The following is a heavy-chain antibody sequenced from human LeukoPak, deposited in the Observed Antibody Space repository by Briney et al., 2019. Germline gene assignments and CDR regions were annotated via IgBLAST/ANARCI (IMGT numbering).Heavy chain of an antibody. D-gene: IGHD3-10*01. CDR2: INHSGST. J-gene: IGHJ5*02. CDR1: GGSFSGYY. Sequence: SETLSLTCAVYGGSFSGYYWCWIRQPPGKGLEWIGEINHSGSTNFNPSLKSRVTISVDTSKNQFSLKLSSMTAADTAVYYCARGRTATPCYYGSGSRGWFDPWGQGTLVTVSS. CDR3: ARGRTATPCYYGSGSRGWFDP. V-gene: IGHV4-34*01.